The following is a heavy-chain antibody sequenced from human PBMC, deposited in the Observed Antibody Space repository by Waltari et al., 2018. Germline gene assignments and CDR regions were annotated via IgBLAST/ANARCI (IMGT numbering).Heavy chain of an antibody. CDR1: GFSFSSFW. CDR2: IKQDGSEK. Sequence: EVQLVESGGGLVQPGGSLRISCAPPGFSFSSFWMMWARQTPGKGLEWVAGIKQDGSEKYDADSVKGRFTISRDNAKNSLYRQMNSLRAEDTAVYYCATSGWYCFDYWGQGTLVTVSS. J-gene: IGHJ4*02. V-gene: IGHV3-7*01. D-gene: IGHD6-19*01. CDR3: ATSGWYCFDY.